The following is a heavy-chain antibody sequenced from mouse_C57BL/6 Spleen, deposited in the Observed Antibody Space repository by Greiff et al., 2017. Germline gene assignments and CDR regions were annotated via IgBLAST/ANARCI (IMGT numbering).Heavy chain of an antibody. Sequence: EVQGVESGGGLVKPGGSLKLSCAASGFTFSDYGMHWVRQAPEKGLEWVAYISRGSSTIYYADTVKGRFTIARDNAKNTLFLQMTSLRSEDTAMYYCARGNYGNCKGDYWGQGTTLTVSS. D-gene: IGHD2-1*01. CDR2: ISRGSSTI. V-gene: IGHV5-17*01. CDR3: ARGNYGNCKGDY. J-gene: IGHJ2*01. CDR1: GFTFSDYG.